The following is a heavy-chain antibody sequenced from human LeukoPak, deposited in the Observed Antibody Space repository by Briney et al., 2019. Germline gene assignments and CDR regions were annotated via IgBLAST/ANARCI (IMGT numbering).Heavy chain of an antibody. CDR2: IIPILGIA. V-gene: IGHV1-69*04. CDR1: GGTFSSYA. D-gene: IGHD2/OR15-2a*01. CDR3: ARSGANIGAFDI. Sequence: SVKVYCKASGGTFSSYAISWVRQAPGQGLEWMGRIIPILGIANYAQKFQGRVTITADKSTSTAYMELSSLRSEDTAVYYCARSGANIGAFDIWGQGTMVTVSS. J-gene: IGHJ3*02.